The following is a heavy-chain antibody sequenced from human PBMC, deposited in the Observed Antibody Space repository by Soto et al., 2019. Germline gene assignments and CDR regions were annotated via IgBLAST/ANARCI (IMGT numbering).Heavy chain of an antibody. Sequence: QVQLQESGPGLVKPSQTLSLTCTVSGGSISSGGYYWSWIRQHPGKGLEWIGYIYYSGSTYYKPSLKSRVTISVDTSKNQFSLKLSSVTAADTAVYYCARWISGYYAFDYWGQGTLVTVSS. D-gene: IGHD3-22*01. V-gene: IGHV4-31*03. CDR1: GGSISSGGYY. CDR3: ARWISGYYAFDY. J-gene: IGHJ4*02. CDR2: IYYSGST.